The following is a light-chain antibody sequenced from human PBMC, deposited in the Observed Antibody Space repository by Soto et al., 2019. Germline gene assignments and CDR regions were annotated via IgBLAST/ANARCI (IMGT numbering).Light chain of an antibody. V-gene: IGKV3-15*01. J-gene: IGKJ5*01. CDR1: QSVSSSY. CDR3: QQYNNWPPGTIT. Sequence: EILLTQSPGTLSLSPGERATLSCGASQSVSSSYLAWYQQKPCQAPRLLIYGASTRATGTPARFSGSGSGTEFTLTISSLQSEDFAVYYCQQYNNWPPGTITFGQGTRLEIK. CDR2: GAS.